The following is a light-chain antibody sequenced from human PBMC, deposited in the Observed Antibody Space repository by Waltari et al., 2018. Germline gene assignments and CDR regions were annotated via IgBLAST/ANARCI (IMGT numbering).Light chain of an antibody. J-gene: IGKJ1*01. Sequence: EIVLTQSPDILSLSPGERATLSCRASQVISSTYVAWYQQKPGQAPRLLIYGVSSRATGIQDRVSGSGSGTDFTLTISSLGLEDFAVYFCQRYGSLVAFGQGTKVEIK. V-gene: IGKV3-20*01. CDR2: GVS. CDR1: QVISSTY. CDR3: QRYGSLVA.